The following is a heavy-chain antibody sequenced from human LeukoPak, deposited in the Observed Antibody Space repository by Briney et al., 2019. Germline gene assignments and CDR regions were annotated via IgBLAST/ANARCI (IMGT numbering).Heavy chain of an antibody. J-gene: IGHJ6*03. CDR1: GASISSGDYY. V-gene: IGHV4-61*02. Sequence: SETLSLTCTVSGASISSGDYYWTWIRQPAGKGPEWIGRIYTGGSTNFNPSLKSRVSMSMDTSKNQFSLKVNSVTAADTAVYYCAGLGRLGDYYFYYVTVWGKGTTVTVSS. D-gene: IGHD6-19*01. CDR2: IYTGGST. CDR3: AGLGRLGDYYFYYVTV.